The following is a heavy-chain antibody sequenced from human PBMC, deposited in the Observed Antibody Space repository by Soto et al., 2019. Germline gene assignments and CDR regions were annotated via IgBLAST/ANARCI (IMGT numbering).Heavy chain of an antibody. V-gene: IGHV1-46*01. CDR2: INPSGGST. CDR3: ARDYDNYDSSGYYYPTFGAFDI. CDR1: GCTFSSSP. D-gene: IGHD3-22*01. J-gene: IGHJ3*02. Sequence: AASVKVSCKASGCTFSSSPISWVRQAPGQGLEWMGIINPSGGSTSYAQKFQGRVTMTRDTSTRTVYMELSSLRSEDTAVYYCARDYDNYDSSGYYYPTFGAFDIWGQGTMVTVSS.